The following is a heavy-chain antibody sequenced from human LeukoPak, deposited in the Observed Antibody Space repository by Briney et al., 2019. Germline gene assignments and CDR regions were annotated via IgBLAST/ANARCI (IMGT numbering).Heavy chain of an antibody. CDR1: GGSFSGYY. J-gene: IGHJ3*02. V-gene: IGHV4-34*01. D-gene: IGHD3-10*01. CDR3: ARGLTIWFGESDDAFDI. Sequence: SETLSLTCAVYGGSFSGYYWSWIRQPPGKGLEWIGEINHSGSTNYNPSLKSRVTISVDTSKNQFSLKLSSVTAADTAVYYRARGLTIWFGESDDAFDIWGQGTMVTVSS. CDR2: INHSGST.